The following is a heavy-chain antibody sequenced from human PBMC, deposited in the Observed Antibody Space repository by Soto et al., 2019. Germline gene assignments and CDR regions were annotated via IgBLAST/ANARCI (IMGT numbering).Heavy chain of an antibody. V-gene: IGHV1-8*01. J-gene: IGHJ5*02. CDR1: GYIFTNYD. CDR3: AGGIKYGDYSRGLDP. CDR2: INPNSGNT. D-gene: IGHD4-17*01. Sequence: QVQLVQSGAEVKKPGASVKVSCKASGYIFTNYDINWVRQATGQGLEYLGWINPNSGNTGYVQKFKGRETMTRNTSINKAYMGRNSRRSEDRAVYYGAGGIKYGDYSRGLDPWGQGTLFTVPS.